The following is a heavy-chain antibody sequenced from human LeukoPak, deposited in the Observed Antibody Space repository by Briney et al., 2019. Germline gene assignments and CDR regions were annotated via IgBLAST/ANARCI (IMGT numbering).Heavy chain of an antibody. CDR3: ARVRMGQRLQHFQH. CDR1: GFIFSSYT. Sequence: PGGSLRLSCAASGFIFSSYTMNWVRQAPGKGLEWVSSISSSSSYIYFVDSVKGRFTISRDNAKNSLYLQMNSLRAEDTAVYYCARVRMGQRLQHFQHWGQGTLVTVSS. V-gene: IGHV3-21*01. CDR2: ISSSSSYI. D-gene: IGHD6-25*01. J-gene: IGHJ1*01.